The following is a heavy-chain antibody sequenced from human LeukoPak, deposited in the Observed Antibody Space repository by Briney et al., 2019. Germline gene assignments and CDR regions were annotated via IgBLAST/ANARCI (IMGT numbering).Heavy chain of an antibody. D-gene: IGHD3-3*01. V-gene: IGHV4-59*01. J-gene: IGHJ4*02. CDR2: IYYSGST. CDR3: ARGTIFGVVTYYFDY. Sequence: SETLSLTCTVSGGSISSYYWSWIRQPPGKGLEWIGYIYYSGSTNYNPSLKSRVTISVDTSKNQFSLKLSSVTAADTAVYYCARGTIFGVVTYYFDYCGQGTLVTVSS. CDR1: GGSISSYY.